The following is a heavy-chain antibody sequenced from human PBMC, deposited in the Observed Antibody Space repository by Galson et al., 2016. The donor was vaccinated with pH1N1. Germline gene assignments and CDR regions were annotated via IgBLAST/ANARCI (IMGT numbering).Heavy chain of an antibody. V-gene: IGHV3-30*04. D-gene: IGHD4-23*01. CDR2: MSYDGSHK. J-gene: IGHJ6*02. CDR1: GFTFSSYA. Sequence: SLRLSCAASGFTFSSYAMHWVRQAPGKGLECVAVMSYDGSHKYYADSVKGRFTISRDNSKNTLYLQMNSLRAEDTAVYYCARDRLPYGGNTEGIFHYNGMDGWGQGTTVTVSS. CDR3: ARDRLPYGGNTEGIFHYNGMDG.